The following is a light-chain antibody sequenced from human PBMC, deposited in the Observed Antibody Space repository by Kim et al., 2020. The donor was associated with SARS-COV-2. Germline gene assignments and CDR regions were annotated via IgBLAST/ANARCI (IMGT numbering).Light chain of an antibody. Sequence: QAVVTQEPSLTVSPGGPVILTCGSSTGAVTSGHYPYWFHQKPGQIPWALIYDTTHTHSWTPARFSGSLLGGKAALTLSGAQPEDEAEYYYVLSYSGPRVFGGGTQLTVL. CDR2: DTT. J-gene: IGLJ2*01. V-gene: IGLV7-46*01. CDR3: VLSYSGPRV. CDR1: TGAVTSGHY.